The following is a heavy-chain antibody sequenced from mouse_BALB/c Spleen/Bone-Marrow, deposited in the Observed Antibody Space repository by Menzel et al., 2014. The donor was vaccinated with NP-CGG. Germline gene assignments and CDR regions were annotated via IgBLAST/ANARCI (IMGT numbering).Heavy chain of an antibody. Sequence: VQGVESGPELVKPGASVKMSCKASGYTFTDYVISWVKQRTGQGLEWIGEIYPGSGSTYYNEKFKGKATLTADKSSNTAYMQLSSLTSEDSAVYFCARYYDYDWYFDVWGAGTTVTVSP. CDR2: IYPGSGST. CDR1: GYTFTDYV. J-gene: IGHJ1*01. V-gene: IGHV1-77*01. CDR3: ARYYDYDWYFDV. D-gene: IGHD2-4*01.